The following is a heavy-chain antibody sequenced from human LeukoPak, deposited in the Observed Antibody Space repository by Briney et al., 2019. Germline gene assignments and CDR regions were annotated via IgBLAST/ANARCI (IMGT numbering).Heavy chain of an antibody. J-gene: IGHJ4*02. CDR1: GFTFSSYA. Sequence: GGSLRLSCAASGFTFSSYAMSWVRQAPGKGLEWVSDISGSGGSTYYADSVKGRFTISRDNSKNTLYLQMNRLRAEDTAVYYCASRGYTVTTPLDYWGQGTLVTVSS. CDR3: ASRGYTVTTPLDY. CDR2: ISGSGGST. V-gene: IGHV3-23*01. D-gene: IGHD4-17*01.